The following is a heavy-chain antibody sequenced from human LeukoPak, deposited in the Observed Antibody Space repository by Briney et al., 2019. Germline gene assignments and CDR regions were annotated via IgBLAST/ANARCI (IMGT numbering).Heavy chain of an antibody. CDR2: IYYSGST. D-gene: IGHD6-19*01. CDR1: GFTFSSYSMN. Sequence: GSLRLSCAASGFTFSSYSMNWVRQAPGKGLEWVGSIYYSGSTYYNSSLKSRVTISVDTSRNQFSLKLSSVIAADTAVYYCARHVIAVADFDYWGQGTLVTVSS. J-gene: IGHJ4*02. CDR3: ARHVIAVADFDY. V-gene: IGHV4-39*01.